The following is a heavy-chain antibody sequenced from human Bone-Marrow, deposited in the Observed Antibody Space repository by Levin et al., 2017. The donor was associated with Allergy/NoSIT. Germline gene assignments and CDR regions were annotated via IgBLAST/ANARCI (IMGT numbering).Heavy chain of an antibody. J-gene: IGHJ4*02. CDR1: GGSISSYY. D-gene: IGHD4-17*01. Sequence: GSLRLSCTVSGGSISSYYRSWIRQPPGKGLEWIGYIYYSGSTNYNPSLKSRVTISVDTSKNQFSLKLSSVTAADTAVYYCARARVTTYFDYWGQGTLVTVSS. CDR3: ARARVTTYFDY. V-gene: IGHV4-59*01. CDR2: IYYSGST.